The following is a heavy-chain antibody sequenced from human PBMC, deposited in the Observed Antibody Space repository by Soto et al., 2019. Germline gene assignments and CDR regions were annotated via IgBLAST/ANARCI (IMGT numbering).Heavy chain of an antibody. CDR1: GGSFSDDY. D-gene: IGHD2-21*01. V-gene: IGHV4-34*01. CDR2: INHSGDT. Sequence: QVRLQQWGAGLLKPSETLSLICAVSGGSFSDDYWSWIRQSPGKGLEWKGEINHSGDTKYNPSLKSRVTMSVDTSKNQISLNVKSVTAADTAVYYCGRRPKAMVVANFWGQGTLVTVSS. J-gene: IGHJ4*02. CDR3: GRRPKAMVVANF.